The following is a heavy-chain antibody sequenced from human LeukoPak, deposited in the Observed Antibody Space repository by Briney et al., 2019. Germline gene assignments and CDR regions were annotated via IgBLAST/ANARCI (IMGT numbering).Heavy chain of an antibody. D-gene: IGHD3-22*01. J-gene: IGHJ6*03. Sequence: PGGSLRLSCAASGFTFSSYWMSWVRQAPGKGLEWVANIKQDGSEKYYVDSVKGRFTISRDNAKNSLYLQMNSLRAEDTAVYYCARVNRYYDSSGYYSFTYYYYYYYMDVWGKGTTVTISS. CDR2: IKQDGSEK. CDR3: ARVNRYYDSSGYYSFTYYYYYYYMDV. CDR1: GFTFSSYW. V-gene: IGHV3-7*03.